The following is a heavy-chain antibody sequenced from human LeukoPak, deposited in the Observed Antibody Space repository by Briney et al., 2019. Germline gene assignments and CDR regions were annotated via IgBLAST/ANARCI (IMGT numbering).Heavy chain of an antibody. J-gene: IGHJ4*02. CDR1: GFTFSTYG. CDR3: ARANGDSPFDY. CDR2: IKQDGSEK. V-gene: IGHV3-7*01. D-gene: IGHD4-17*01. Sequence: GGTLRLSCAASGFTFSTYGMSWVRQAPGKGLEWVANIKQDGSEKYYVDSVKGRFTISRDNAKNSLYLQMNSLRAEDTAVYYCARANGDSPFDYWGQGTLVTVSS.